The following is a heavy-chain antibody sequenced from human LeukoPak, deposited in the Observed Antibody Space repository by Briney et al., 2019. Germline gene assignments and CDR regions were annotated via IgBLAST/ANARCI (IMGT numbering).Heavy chain of an antibody. V-gene: IGHV3-9*01. CDR2: ISWNSGSI. CDR1: GFTFNDYA. CDR3: AKSPALSSTSCLLDY. Sequence: GGSLRLSCAASGFTFNDYAMHWVRQAPGKGLEWVSGISWNSGSIGYADSVKGRFTISRDNAKNSLYLQMNSLRAEDTALYYCAKSPALSSTSCLLDYWGQGTLVTVSS. D-gene: IGHD2-2*01. J-gene: IGHJ4*02.